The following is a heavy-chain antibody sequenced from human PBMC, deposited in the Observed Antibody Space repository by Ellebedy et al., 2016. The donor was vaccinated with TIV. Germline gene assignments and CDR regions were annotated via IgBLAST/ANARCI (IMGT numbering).Heavy chain of an antibody. CDR1: GSTFTNYA. CDR2: FSTSGGST. Sequence: PGGSLRLSCAASGSTFTNYAMSWVRQAPGKGLEWVSAFSTSGGSTYYADSVKGRFTVSRDNPKNTLYLQMNSLRAEDTAVYDCVRGAGSYHFDYWGQGTLVTV. CDR3: VRGAGSYHFDY. D-gene: IGHD1-26*01. J-gene: IGHJ4*02. V-gene: IGHV3-23*01.